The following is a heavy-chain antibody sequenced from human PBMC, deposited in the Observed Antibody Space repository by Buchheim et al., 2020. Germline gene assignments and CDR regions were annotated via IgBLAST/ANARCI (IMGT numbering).Heavy chain of an antibody. CDR1: GGSFSGYY. CDR2: INHSGST. Sequence: QVQLQQWGAGLLKPSETLSLTCAVYGGSFSGYYWSWIRQPPGKGLEWIGEINHSGSTNYNPSLKSRVTISVDTSKNQFSLQLSSVTAADTAVYYCARGRMIVVVRLGEYFQHWGQGTL. D-gene: IGHD3-22*01. V-gene: IGHV4-34*01. J-gene: IGHJ1*01. CDR3: ARGRMIVVVRLGEYFQH.